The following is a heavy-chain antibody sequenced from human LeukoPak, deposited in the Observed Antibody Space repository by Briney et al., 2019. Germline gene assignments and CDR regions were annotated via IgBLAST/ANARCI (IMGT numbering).Heavy chain of an antibody. Sequence: GGSLRLSCAASGFTFSDYYMSWIRQAPGKGLEWVSYISSSSSYTNYADSVKGRFTISRDNAKISLYLQMNSLRAEDTAVYYCARGGYCSGGSCYLGAFGIWGQGTMVTVSS. J-gene: IGHJ3*02. CDR3: ARGGYCSGGSCYLGAFGI. D-gene: IGHD2-15*01. CDR1: GFTFSDYY. CDR2: ISSSSSYT. V-gene: IGHV3-11*06.